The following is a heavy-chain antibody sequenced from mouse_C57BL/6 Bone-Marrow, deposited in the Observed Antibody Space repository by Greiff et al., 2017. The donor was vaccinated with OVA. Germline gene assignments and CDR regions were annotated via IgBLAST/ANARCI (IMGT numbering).Heavy chain of an antibody. D-gene: IGHD1-1*01. CDR3: ARNDGSSRRAY. CDR1: GYTFTSYW. V-gene: IGHV1-64*01. Sequence: QVHVKQPGAELVKPGASVKLSCKASGYTFTSYWMHWVKQRPGQGLEWIGMIHTNSGSTNYNEKFKSKATLTVDKSSSTAYMQRSSLTSEDSAVYYCARNDGSSRRAYWGQGTLVTVSA. J-gene: IGHJ3*01. CDR2: IHTNSGST.